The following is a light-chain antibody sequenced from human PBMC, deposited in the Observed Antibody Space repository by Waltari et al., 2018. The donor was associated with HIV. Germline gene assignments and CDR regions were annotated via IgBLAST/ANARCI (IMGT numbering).Light chain of an antibody. J-gene: IGLJ1*01. CDR2: EVS. Sequence: QSALTQPASVSGSPGQSITISCTGTSSDVGGYNYVSWYQQHPGNAPKRMIYEVSNRPSGVSNRFYGSKSGNTASLTIAGLQSEDEADYYCSSYTSSTTLGVFGTGTQVTVL. CDR3: SSYTSSTTLGV. CDR1: SSDVGGYNY. V-gene: IGLV2-14*01.